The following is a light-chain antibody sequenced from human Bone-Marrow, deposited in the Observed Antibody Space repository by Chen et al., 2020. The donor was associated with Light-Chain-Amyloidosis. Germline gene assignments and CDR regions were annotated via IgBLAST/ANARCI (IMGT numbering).Light chain of an antibody. CDR3: QVWDRSSDRPV. CDR2: EDS. CDR1: NIGSTS. V-gene: IGLV3-21*02. Sequence: SYVLTQPSSVSVAPGQTATIAWGGNNIGSTSVHWYQQTPGQAPLLVVYEDSDRPSGIPERVAGSNSGNTATLTISRVEAGDEADYYCQVWDRSSDRPVFGGGTKLTVL. J-gene: IGLJ3*02.